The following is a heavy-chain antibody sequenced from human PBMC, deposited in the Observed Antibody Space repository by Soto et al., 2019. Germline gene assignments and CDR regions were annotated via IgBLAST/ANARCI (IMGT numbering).Heavy chain of an antibody. Sequence: QVQLVQSGAEVKKPGASVKVSCKASGYIFTAYYLHWVRQAPGPGLEWIGWINPNRGDTNFAQNFQGRVTMTRATSISTAYMDLSRLRSDASAVYYCAIEIKNCFDSWGPGTLVTVSS. D-gene: IGHD3-16*01. CDR1: GYIFTAYY. CDR3: AIEIKNCFDS. V-gene: IGHV1-2*02. CDR2: INPNRGDT. J-gene: IGHJ5*01.